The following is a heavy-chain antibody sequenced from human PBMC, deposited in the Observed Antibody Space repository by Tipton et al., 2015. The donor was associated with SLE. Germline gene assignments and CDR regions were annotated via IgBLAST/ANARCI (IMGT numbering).Heavy chain of an antibody. V-gene: IGHV1-69*09. CDR2: IIPILGIA. D-gene: IGHD3-16*01. CDR3: ASLGPSVTPLDY. CDR1: GGTFSSYA. J-gene: IGHJ4*02. Sequence: QLVQSGPEVKKPGSSVKVSCKASGGTFSSYAISWVRQAPGQGLEWMGRIIPILGIANYAQKFQGRVTITADKSTSTAYMELSSLRSEDTAVYYCASLGPSVTPLDYWGQGTLVTVSS.